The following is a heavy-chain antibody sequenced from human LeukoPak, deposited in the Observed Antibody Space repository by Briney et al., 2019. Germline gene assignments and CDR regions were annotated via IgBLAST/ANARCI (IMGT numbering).Heavy chain of an antibody. CDR1: GNSLSTSGMC. CDR3: ARYLYGDSAAYYDY. V-gene: IGHV2-70*01. J-gene: IGHJ4*02. Sequence: GPTLLDPAQALTLTCNFSGNSLSTSGMCVSLISQPPAKALASLSLIDWDDDKYFSTSLKTRLTIPTDTSKNQVVLTMTNMDPVDTATYYCARYLYGDSAAYYDYRGQGTKVIDAS. D-gene: IGHD4-17*01. CDR2: IDWDDDK.